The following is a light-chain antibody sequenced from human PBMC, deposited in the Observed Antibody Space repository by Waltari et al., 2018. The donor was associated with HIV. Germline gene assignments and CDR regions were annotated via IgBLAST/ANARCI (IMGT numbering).Light chain of an antibody. J-gene: IGLJ2*01. V-gene: IGLV1-47*01. CDR3: AAWDDGLRGVV. CDR1: TSNIESND. Sequence: SVLTQPPSASGTPGQRVTISCSGGTSNIESNDVFWYQHLPGTAPKLLIHRNDRRPSGVPDRFAGSTSGNSASLAISGLRSEDEADYYCAAWDDGLRGVVFGGGTRVAVL. CDR2: RND.